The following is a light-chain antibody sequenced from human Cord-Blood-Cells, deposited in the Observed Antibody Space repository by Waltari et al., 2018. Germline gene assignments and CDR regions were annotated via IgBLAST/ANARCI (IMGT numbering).Light chain of an antibody. J-gene: IGLJ2*01. CDR3: CSYAGSSTFVV. Sequence: QSALTQPASVSGSPGQSITISCTGTSSDVGSYNLVSWYQQHPGKAPKLMIYEGSKRPSGVSNRFSSSKSGNTASLTISWLQAEDEADYYCCSYAGSSTFVVFGGGTKLTVL. CDR1: SSDVGSYNL. V-gene: IGLV2-23*03. CDR2: EGS.